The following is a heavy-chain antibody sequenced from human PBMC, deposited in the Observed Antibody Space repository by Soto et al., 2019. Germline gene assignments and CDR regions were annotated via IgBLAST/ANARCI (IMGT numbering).Heavy chain of an antibody. D-gene: IGHD2-8*01. V-gene: IGHV4-4*02. CDR2: IFHSGNT. J-gene: IGHJ6*02. CDR1: SGSIGTTNW. Sequence: QVQLQESGPGLVKPSGTLSLTCAVSSGSIGTTNWWSWVRQTPGKGLEWIGEIFHSGNTYYNPSLASRVTISVDTSKNHFSLSLRSVTAADTAVYYCARRTWGMDVWGQGTTVTVSS. CDR3: ARRTWGMDV.